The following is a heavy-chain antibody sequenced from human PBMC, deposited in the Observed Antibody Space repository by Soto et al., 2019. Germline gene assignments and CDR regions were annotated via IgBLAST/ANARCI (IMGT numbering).Heavy chain of an antibody. CDR2: ICCDGSTK. Sequence: GGSLRLSCAASGFTFSSYAMYWVRQAPGKGLEWVSVICCDGSTKYYADSVKGRFTISRDNSKNTLYLQMNSLRAEGTAVYYGARERIHRYCSGTNCPNYYYYGMDAWGQGTTVTVSS. CDR1: GFTFSSYA. CDR3: ARERIHRYCSGTNCPNYYYYGMDA. J-gene: IGHJ6*02. V-gene: IGHV3-30-3*01. D-gene: IGHD2-2*01.